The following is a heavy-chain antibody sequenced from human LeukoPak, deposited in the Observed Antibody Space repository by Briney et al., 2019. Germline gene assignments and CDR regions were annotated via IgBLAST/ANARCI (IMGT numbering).Heavy chain of an antibody. CDR1: GGTFSSYA. D-gene: IGHD2-21*02. CDR2: IIPIFGTA. CDR3: ARDSLPPAYCGGDCPMFDY. V-gene: IGHV1-69*06. Sequence: SVKVSCKATGGTFSSYAISWVRHATGQGLEWMGGIIPIFGTANYAQKFQGRVTITADKSTSTAYMELSSLRSEDTAVYYCARDSLPPAYCGGDCPMFDYWGQGTVVTVSS. J-gene: IGHJ4*02.